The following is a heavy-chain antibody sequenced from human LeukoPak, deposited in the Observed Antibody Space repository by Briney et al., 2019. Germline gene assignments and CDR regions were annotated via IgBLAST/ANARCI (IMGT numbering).Heavy chain of an antibody. CDR1: GFTFSSYG. Sequence: GRSLRLSSAASGFTFSSYGMHWVRQAPGKGLEWVAVISYDGSNKYYADSVKGRFTISRDNSKNTLYLQMNSLRAEDTAVYYCAKDRRIAVAGNYYHGMDVWGQGTTVTVSS. J-gene: IGHJ6*02. D-gene: IGHD6-19*01. V-gene: IGHV3-30*18. CDR2: ISYDGSNK. CDR3: AKDRRIAVAGNYYHGMDV.